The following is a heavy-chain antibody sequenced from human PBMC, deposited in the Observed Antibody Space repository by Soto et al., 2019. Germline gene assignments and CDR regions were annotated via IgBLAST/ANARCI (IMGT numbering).Heavy chain of an antibody. D-gene: IGHD1-26*01. CDR1: GFTFSSYS. V-gene: IGHV3-23*01. J-gene: IGHJ5*02. Sequence: GESLRLSCAASGFTFSSYSMSWVLQAPGKGLEWVSAISGSGGSTYYADSVKGRFTISRDNSKNTLYLQMNSLRAEDTAVYYCAKGSATQYNWFDPWGQGTLVTVSS. CDR2: ISGSGGST. CDR3: AKGSATQYNWFDP.